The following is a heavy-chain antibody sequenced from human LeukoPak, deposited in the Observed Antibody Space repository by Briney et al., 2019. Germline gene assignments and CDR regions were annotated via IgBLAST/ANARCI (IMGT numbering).Heavy chain of an antibody. CDR2: IYYSGST. V-gene: IGHV4-59*12. D-gene: IGHD3-22*01. J-gene: IGHJ6*03. Sequence: PSETLSLTCTVSAGSISSYYWSWIRQPPGKGLEWIGYIYYSGSTNYNPSLKSRVTISVDTSKSQFSLKVSSVTAADTAVYYCARDRFDDSSGYYYHYYYYMDVWGKGTTVTVSS. CDR1: AGSISSYY. CDR3: ARDRFDDSSGYYYHYYYYMDV.